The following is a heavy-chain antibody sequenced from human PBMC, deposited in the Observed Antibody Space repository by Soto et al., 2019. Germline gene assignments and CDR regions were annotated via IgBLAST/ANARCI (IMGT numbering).Heavy chain of an antibody. V-gene: IGHV1-46*01. D-gene: IGHD3-10*01. J-gene: IGHJ6*02. CDR2: INPSGGST. Sequence: ASVKVSCKASGYTFTSYYMHWVRQAPGQGLEWMGIINPSGGSTSYAQKFQGRVTMTRDTSTSTVYMELSSLRSEDTAVYYCAIVSKRSGYYYGMDLWGQGTTVTVSS. CDR3: AIVSKRSGYYYGMDL. CDR1: GYTFTSYY.